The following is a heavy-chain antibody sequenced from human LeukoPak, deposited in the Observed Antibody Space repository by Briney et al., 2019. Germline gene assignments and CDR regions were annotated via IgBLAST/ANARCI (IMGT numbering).Heavy chain of an antibody. CDR2: IYYSGST. Sequence: SETLSLTCTVSGGSISSSSYYWGWIRQPPGKGLEWIGSIYYSGSTYYNPSLKSRVTISVDTSKNQFSLKPSSVTAADTAVYYCARVPETITMVRGVPSRVNWFDPWGQGTLVTVSS. CDR1: GGSISSSSYY. D-gene: IGHD3-10*01. CDR3: ARVPETITMVRGVPSRVNWFDP. J-gene: IGHJ5*02. V-gene: IGHV4-39*07.